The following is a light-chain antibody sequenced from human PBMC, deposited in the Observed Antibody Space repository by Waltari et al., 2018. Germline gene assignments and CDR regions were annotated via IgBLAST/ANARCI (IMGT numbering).Light chain of an antibody. Sequence: DIHMTQSPISLSASVGDRVTITCRTNQSISNYLNWYQQKRVSSPKLLIYGASTLQCGVPSRFTGSGSGKDFTLTISSLQTEDFATYFCQQSYSNMDTFGQGTK. CDR3: QQSYSNMDT. J-gene: IGKJ2*01. V-gene: IGKV1-39*01. CDR1: QSISNY. CDR2: GAS.